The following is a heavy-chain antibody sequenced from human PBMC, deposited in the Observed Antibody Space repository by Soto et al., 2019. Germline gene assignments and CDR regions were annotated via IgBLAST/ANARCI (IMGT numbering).Heavy chain of an antibody. CDR3: ARDKVWGGFDI. Sequence: ASVKVSCKASGYTFTGYYMHWVRQAPGQGLEWPGWISGYNGNTNYAQKLQGRVTLTTDSFTSTAYMELRSLRSDDTAIYYCARDKVWGGFDIWGQGTMVTVSS. V-gene: IGHV1-18*04. J-gene: IGHJ3*02. CDR2: ISGYNGNT. CDR1: GYTFTGYY. D-gene: IGHD3-16*01.